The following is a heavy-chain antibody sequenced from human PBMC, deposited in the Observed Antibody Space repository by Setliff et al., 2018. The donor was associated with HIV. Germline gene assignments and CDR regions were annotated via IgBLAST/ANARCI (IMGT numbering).Heavy chain of an antibody. D-gene: IGHD2-21*01. CDR3: ARCGGDCYPYYMDV. CDR1: GYAFTSYH. V-gene: IGHV1-8*02. J-gene: IGHJ6*03. Sequence: ASVKVSCKASGYAFTSYHINWVRQATGQGLEWMGWMNPNSGNTGYAQKFQGRVTMTRNTSVNTAYMELSSLRSEDTAVYYCARCGGDCYPYYMDVWGKGTTVTVSS. CDR2: MNPNSGNT.